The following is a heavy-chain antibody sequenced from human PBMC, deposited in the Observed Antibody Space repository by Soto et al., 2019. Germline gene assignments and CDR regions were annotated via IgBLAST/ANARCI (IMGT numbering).Heavy chain of an antibody. J-gene: IGHJ4*02. CDR2: ISAYNGNT. CDR3: ARGGTGDYDFWSDYLI. CDR1: GYTFTSYG. V-gene: IGHV1-18*01. Sequence: QVQLVQSGAEVKKPGASVKVSCKASGYTFTSYGISWVRQAPGQGLEWMGWISAYNGNTNYAQKFQGRVTMTTDTSTSTAYMELRSLSSDDTAVYYCARGGTGDYDFWSDYLIWGQGNLVTVCS. D-gene: IGHD3-3*01.